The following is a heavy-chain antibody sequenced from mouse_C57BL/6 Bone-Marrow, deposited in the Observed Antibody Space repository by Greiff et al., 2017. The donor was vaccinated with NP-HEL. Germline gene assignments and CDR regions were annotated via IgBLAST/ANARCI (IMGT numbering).Heavy chain of an antibody. CDR2: IWSGGST. CDR1: GFSLTSYG. D-gene: IGHD2-5*01. Sequence: VKLVESGPGLVQPSQSLSITCTVSGFSLTSYGVHWVRQSPGKGLEWLGVIWSGGSTDYNAAFISRLSISKDNSKSQVFFKMNSLQADDTAIYYCARNSPYYSNPYAMDYWGQGTSVTVSS. J-gene: IGHJ4*01. CDR3: ARNSPYYSNPYAMDY. V-gene: IGHV2-2*01.